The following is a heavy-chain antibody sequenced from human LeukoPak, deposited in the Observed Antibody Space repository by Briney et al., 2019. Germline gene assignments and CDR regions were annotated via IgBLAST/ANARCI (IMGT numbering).Heavy chain of an antibody. CDR1: GGSISVYY. J-gene: IGHJ4*02. V-gene: IGHV4-4*07. Sequence: PSETLSLTCTVSGGSISVYYWNCVRQPADRGLEWIGRLYSSGDTYYNPSLKSRLTMSVDTSKNQFSLKLRSVTAADTAVYYCARGSSGSTKGYYFDSWGQGALVTVPS. D-gene: IGHD6-19*01. CDR2: LYSSGDT. CDR3: ARGSSGSTKGYYFDS.